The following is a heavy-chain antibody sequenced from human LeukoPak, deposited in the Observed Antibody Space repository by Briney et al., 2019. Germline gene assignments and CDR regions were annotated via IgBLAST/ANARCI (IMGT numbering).Heavy chain of an antibody. CDR3: ATYYGSGSSYRSFQH. CDR2: IYSGGST. J-gene: IGHJ1*01. Sequence: GGSLRLSCAASGFTFDDYGMSWVRQAPGKGLEWVSVIYSGGSTYYADSVKGRFTISRDNSKNTLYLQMNSLRAEDTAVYYCATYYGSGSSYRSFQHWGQGTLVTVSS. CDR1: GFTFDDYG. D-gene: IGHD3-10*01. V-gene: IGHV3-53*01.